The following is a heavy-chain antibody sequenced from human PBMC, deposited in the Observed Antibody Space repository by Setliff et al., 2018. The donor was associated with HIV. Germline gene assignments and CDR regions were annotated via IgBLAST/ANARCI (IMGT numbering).Heavy chain of an antibody. D-gene: IGHD3-22*01. J-gene: IGHJ4*01. CDR1: GVTFSRYT. V-gene: IGHV1-69*05. CDR3: ASGFDSSGLSYFNY. Sequence: SVKVSCKASGVTFSRYTITWVRQAPGQGPEWVGGLIPFFGTANYAQKFQGRVTITTDESTNTAYMELISLTSEDTAVYYCASGFDSSGLSYFNYWGQGTLVTVSS. CDR2: LIPFFGTA.